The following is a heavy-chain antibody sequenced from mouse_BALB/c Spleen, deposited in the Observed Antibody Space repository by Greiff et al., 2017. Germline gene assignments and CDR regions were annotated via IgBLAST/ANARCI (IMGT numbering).Heavy chain of an antibody. CDR3: AREGNYGGYAMDY. Sequence: DVQLQESGPGLVKPSQSLSLTCTVTGFSITSDYAWNWIRQFPGNKLEWMGYISYSGCTSYNPSLKSRISISRDTSKNQFFLQLNSVTTEDTATYYSAREGNYGGYAMDYWGQGTSVTVSS. V-gene: IGHV3-2*02. D-gene: IGHD2-1*01. CDR1: GFSITSDYA. CDR2: ISYSGCT. J-gene: IGHJ4*01.